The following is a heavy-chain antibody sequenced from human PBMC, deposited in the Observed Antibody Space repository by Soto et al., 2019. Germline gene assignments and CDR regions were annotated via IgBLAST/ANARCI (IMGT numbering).Heavy chain of an antibody. D-gene: IGHD2-2*01. CDR2: IIPIFGTA. J-gene: IGHJ5*02. V-gene: IGHV1-69*06. CDR3: ARAGGYCSSTSCSNWFDP. Sequence: SVKVSCKASGGTFSSYAISWVRQAPGQGLGWMGGIIPIFGTANYAQKFQGRVTITADKSTSTAYMELSSLRSEDTAVYYCARAGGYCSSTSCSNWFDPWGQGTLVTVSS. CDR1: GGTFSSYA.